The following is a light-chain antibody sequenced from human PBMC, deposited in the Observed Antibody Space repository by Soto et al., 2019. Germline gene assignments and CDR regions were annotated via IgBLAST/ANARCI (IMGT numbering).Light chain of an antibody. CDR3: CSCAGTSTSWV. CDR1: ISDVGSYDL. V-gene: IGLV2-23*01. Sequence: QSVLTQPAPVSGSPGQSITISCTGTISDVGSYDLVSWYQQHPGKAPKLMIYEGSKRPSGVSSRFSGSKSGNTASLTISGLQAEDEADYYCCSCAGTSTSWVFGGGTKLTVL. CDR2: EGS. J-gene: IGLJ3*02.